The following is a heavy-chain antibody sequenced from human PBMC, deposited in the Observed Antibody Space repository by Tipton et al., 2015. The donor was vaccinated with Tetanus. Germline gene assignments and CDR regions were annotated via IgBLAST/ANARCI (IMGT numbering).Heavy chain of an antibody. V-gene: IGHV4-61*08. CDR1: GDSLSNGDYY. J-gene: IGHJ4*02. Sequence: TLSLTCTVSGDSLSNGDYYWSWIRQPPGKGLESIGYIYYSGSSEYNPSLKSRVTVSEDTSKSQFSLKLSSVTAADTAVYYCARSTGSGNYFDNWGQGILVAVSS. D-gene: IGHD3-10*01. CDR3: ARSTGSGNYFDN. CDR2: IYYSGSS.